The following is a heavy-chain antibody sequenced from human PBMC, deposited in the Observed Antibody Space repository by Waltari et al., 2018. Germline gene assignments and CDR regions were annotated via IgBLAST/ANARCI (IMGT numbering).Heavy chain of an antibody. D-gene: IGHD3-22*01. CDR2: ISYNERNI. J-gene: IGHJ6*02. V-gene: IGHV3-30*03. Sequence: QVQLVASGGGVVQPGRSLRLSCAASEFTFSSYARHWVRQAPGKGLEWVAVISYNERNIYYVDSVKGRFTISRDNSKKTLYLQMNSLRAEDTAVYYCARDYCDRTYCHGMDVWGRGTTVTVSS. CDR3: ARDYCDRTYCHGMDV. CDR1: EFTFSSYA.